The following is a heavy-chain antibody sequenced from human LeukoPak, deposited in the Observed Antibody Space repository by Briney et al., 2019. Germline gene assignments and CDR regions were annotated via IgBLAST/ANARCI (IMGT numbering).Heavy chain of an antibody. Sequence: GRSLRLSCAASGFTFDDYAMHWVRQAPGKGLGWVSGISWNSGSIGYADSVKGRFTISRDNAKNSLYLQMNSLRAEDMALYYCAKDDMVRGVISPNNWFDPWGQGTLVTVSS. CDR1: GFTFDDYA. CDR3: AKDDMVRGVISPNNWFDP. CDR2: ISWNSGSI. J-gene: IGHJ5*02. D-gene: IGHD3-10*01. V-gene: IGHV3-9*03.